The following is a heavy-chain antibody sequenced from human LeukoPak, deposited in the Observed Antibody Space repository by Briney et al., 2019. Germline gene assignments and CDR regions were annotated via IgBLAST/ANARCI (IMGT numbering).Heavy chain of an antibody. CDR1: GFSFSTYA. V-gene: IGHV3-23*01. D-gene: IGHD2-15*01. J-gene: IGHJ4*02. CDR3: AKNWLGSSWPITDY. Sequence: GSLRLSCAASGFSFSTYAMTWVRQAPGKGLEWVSAIGGSGGTTYYADSVKGRFTISRDNSKNTLYLQMNSLRAEDTAVYYCAKNWLGSSWPITDYWGQGTLVTVSS. CDR2: IGGSGGTT.